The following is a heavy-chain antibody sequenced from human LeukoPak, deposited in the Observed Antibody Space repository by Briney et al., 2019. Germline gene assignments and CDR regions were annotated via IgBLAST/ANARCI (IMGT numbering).Heavy chain of an antibody. D-gene: IGHD1-26*01. CDR1: GDSVSSNSAA. Sequence: SQTLSLTCVISGDSVSSNSAAWNWIRLSPSRDLEWLGRTYCRSKWNNDYAESVKGRITINPDTSKNQFSLQVNSVTPEDTAVYYCARGRGELIDYWGLGTLVTVSP. CDR2: TYCRSKWNN. V-gene: IGHV6-1*01. J-gene: IGHJ4*01. CDR3: ARGRGELIDY.